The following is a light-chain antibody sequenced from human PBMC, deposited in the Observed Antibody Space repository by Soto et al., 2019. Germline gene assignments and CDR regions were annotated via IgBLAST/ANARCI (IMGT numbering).Light chain of an antibody. Sequence: DVVLTQSPLFLSATLGQPASISCRSSEGLVYGDGNTYLSWFQRRPGHAPRRLIYAVSDRDSGVPDRFSGSGSGTDFTLRISRVEAEDVGVYFCRQGTHWPFTFGQGTKLEIK. J-gene: IGKJ2*01. CDR1: EGLVYGDGNTY. CDR2: AVS. CDR3: RQGTHWPFT. V-gene: IGKV2-30*01.